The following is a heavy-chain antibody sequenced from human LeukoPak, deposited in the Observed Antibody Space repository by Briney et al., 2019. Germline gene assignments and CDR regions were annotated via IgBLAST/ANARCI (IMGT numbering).Heavy chain of an antibody. CDR3: ARSPLESRRDAYNFYFDY. CDR2: VHYSGST. J-gene: IGHJ4*02. D-gene: IGHD5-24*01. V-gene: IGHV4-59*08. CDR1: GASIISYH. Sequence: SETLSLTCSVSGASIISYHWSWVRQPPGKGLEWIGFVHYSGSTNYNPSLKSRVTISADTSKSQFPLSLTSVTAADTALYYCARSPLESRRDAYNFYFDYWGQGALVTVSS.